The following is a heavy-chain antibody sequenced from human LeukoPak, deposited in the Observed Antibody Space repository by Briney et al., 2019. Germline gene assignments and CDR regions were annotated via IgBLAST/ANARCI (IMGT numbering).Heavy chain of an antibody. Sequence: ASVKVSCKASGYDFTKYAVQWVRQAPGQRLEWMGWIDAGNGRTKYSQDFQGRVTITADESTSTAYMELSSLRSEDTAIYYCASSKDYHDSSGYARTLDYWGQGTLVTVSS. J-gene: IGHJ4*02. CDR3: ASSKDYHDSSGYARTLDY. D-gene: IGHD3-22*01. V-gene: IGHV1-3*03. CDR2: IDAGNGRT. CDR1: GYDFTKYA.